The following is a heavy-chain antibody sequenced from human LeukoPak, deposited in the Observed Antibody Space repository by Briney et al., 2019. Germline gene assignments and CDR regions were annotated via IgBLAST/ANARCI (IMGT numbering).Heavy chain of an antibody. J-gene: IGHJ4*02. V-gene: IGHV1-18*01. CDR1: GYTFTSYG. CDR2: ISAYNGNT. Sequence: ASVKVSCKASGYTFTSYGISWVRQAPGQGLEWMGWISAYNGNTNYAQKLQGRVTMTTDTSTSTAYMELRSLRSNDTAVYYCARVKSVAATRWYFDYWGQGTLVTVSS. CDR3: ARVKSVAATRWYFDY. D-gene: IGHD2-15*01.